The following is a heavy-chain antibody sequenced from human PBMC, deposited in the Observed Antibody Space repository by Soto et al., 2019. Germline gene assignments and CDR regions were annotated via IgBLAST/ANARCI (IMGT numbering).Heavy chain of an antibody. V-gene: IGHV3-30*18. D-gene: IGHD3-10*01. CDR2: ISYDGSNK. J-gene: IGHJ4*02. CDR3: AKQLYVKGYGSGSHYADPGY. CDR1: GFTFSSYG. Sequence: QVQLVESGGGVVQPGRSLRLSCAASGFTFSSYGMHWVRQAPGKGLEWVAVISYDGSNKYYADSVKGRFTISRDNSKNTLYLQMNSLRAEDTAVYYCAKQLYVKGYGSGSHYADPGYWGQGTLVTVSS.